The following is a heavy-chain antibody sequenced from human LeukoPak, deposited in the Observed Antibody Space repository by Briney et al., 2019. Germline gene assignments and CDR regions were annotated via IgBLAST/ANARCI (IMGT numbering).Heavy chain of an antibody. Sequence: SETLSLTRNASGGSISSTSYYWGWIRQPPGKGLEWIGSMYYSGSTYYNPSLKSRVTISVDTPKNQFSLRLSSVTAADTAVYYCASDFSGRYYHFDYWGQGTLVTVSS. D-gene: IGHD1-26*01. CDR2: MYYSGST. J-gene: IGHJ4*02. CDR1: GGSISSTSYY. V-gene: IGHV4-39*01. CDR3: ASDFSGRYYHFDY.